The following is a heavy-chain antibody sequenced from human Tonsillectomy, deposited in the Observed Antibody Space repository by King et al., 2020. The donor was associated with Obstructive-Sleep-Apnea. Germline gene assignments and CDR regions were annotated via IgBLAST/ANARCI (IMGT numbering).Heavy chain of an antibody. CDR2: IYYSGSP. CDR3: ARSAGWGHWYFDL. D-gene: IGHD6-19*01. Sequence: PLQESGPGLVKPSETLSLTCTVSGGSISSSSYYWGWIRQPPGKGLEWIGSIYYSGSPYYNPSLKSRVTISVDTSKNQFSLKLRSVTAADTAVYYCARSAGWGHWYFDLWGRGTLVTVSS. CDR1: GGSISSSSYY. V-gene: IGHV4-39*07. J-gene: IGHJ2*01.